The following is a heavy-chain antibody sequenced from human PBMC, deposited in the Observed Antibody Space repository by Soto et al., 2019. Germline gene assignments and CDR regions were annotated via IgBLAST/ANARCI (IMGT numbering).Heavy chain of an antibody. J-gene: IGHJ3*02. V-gene: IGHV3-23*01. D-gene: IGHD4-4*01. CDR1: EFTFSSYA. CDR3: AKVPTGEMATVFLAFDI. CDR2: ISYSGGRT. Sequence: EVHLLESGGGLVQPGGSLRLSCVAFEFTFSSYAMSWVRQAPGKGLEWVSAISYSGGRTYYADSVKGRFTISRDNSKNARYRQMNSLRDEDMAVYYCAKVPTGEMATVFLAFDIWGQGTKVTASS.